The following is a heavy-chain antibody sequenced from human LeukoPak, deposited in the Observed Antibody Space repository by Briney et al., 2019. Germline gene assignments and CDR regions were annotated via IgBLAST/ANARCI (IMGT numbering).Heavy chain of an antibody. Sequence: PGGSLRLSCAASEFTFSTYSMNWVRQAPGKGLEWVSSISSGSTYIYYADSVKGRFTISRDNSKNTLDLQMSSLRAEDTAVYYCAKDPSYTAAGIDYWGQGTLVTVSS. J-gene: IGHJ4*02. V-gene: IGHV3-21*01. D-gene: IGHD6-13*01. CDR3: AKDPSYTAAGIDY. CDR2: ISSGSTYI. CDR1: EFTFSTYS.